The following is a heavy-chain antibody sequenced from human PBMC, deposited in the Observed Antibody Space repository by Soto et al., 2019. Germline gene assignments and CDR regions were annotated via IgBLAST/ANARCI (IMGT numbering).Heavy chain of an antibody. Sequence: GASVKVSCKASGYTFTSYGISWVRQAPGQGLEWMGWISAYNGNTNYAQKLQGRVTMTTDTSTSTAYMELRSLRSDDTAVYYCARDRAGRRDSSDLDYWGQGTLVTVSS. J-gene: IGHJ4*02. CDR2: ISAYNGNT. CDR1: GYTFTSYG. V-gene: IGHV1-18*01. CDR3: ARDRAGRRDSSDLDY. D-gene: IGHD3-22*01.